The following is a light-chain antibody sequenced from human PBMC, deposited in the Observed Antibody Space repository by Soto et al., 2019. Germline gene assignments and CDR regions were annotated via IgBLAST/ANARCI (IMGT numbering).Light chain of an antibody. CDR3: QQYGSSPRIT. CDR1: QSFSGTY. J-gene: IGKJ5*01. V-gene: IGKV3-20*01. Sequence: EIVLTQSPGTLSLSPGERATLSCRASQSFSGTYLAWYQQKPGQAPRLLIYAASTRATGIPDRFSGSGSGTDFTLTLSRLEPEDFAVYYCQQYGSSPRITFGQGTRLEIK. CDR2: AAS.